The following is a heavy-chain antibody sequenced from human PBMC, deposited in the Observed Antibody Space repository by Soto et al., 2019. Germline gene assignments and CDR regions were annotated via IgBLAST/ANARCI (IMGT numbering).Heavy chain of an antibody. J-gene: IGHJ4*02. CDR1: GFTFSSYS. D-gene: IGHD6-13*01. CDR2: IGSSSTTI. Sequence: GGSLRLSCAASGFTFSSYSFNWVRQAPGKGLEWLSYIGSSSTTIYYADSVKGRFIISRDNAKNSLYLQMNSLRPEDTAVYYCAREQQLAFDNWGQGTRVTVSS. V-gene: IGHV3-48*01. CDR3: AREQQLAFDN.